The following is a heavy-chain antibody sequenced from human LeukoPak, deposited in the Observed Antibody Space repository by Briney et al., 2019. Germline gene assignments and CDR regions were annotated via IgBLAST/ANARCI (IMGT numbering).Heavy chain of an antibody. CDR3: ARDEHGGAFDI. J-gene: IGHJ3*02. CDR1: GGTFSSYA. D-gene: IGHD4-23*01. V-gene: IGHV1-2*06. Sequence: GASVKVSCKASGGTFSSYAISWVRQAPGQGLEWMGRINPNSGGTNYAQKFQGRVTMTRDTSISTAYMELSRLRSDDTAVYYCARDEHGGAFDIWGQGTMVTVSS. CDR2: INPNSGGT.